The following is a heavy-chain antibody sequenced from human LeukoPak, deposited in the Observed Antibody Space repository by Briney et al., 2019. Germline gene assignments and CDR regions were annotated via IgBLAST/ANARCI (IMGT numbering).Heavy chain of an antibody. CDR3: AARRGYSGYDSSFDY. CDR1: GYTLTELS. J-gene: IGHJ4*02. V-gene: IGHV1-24*01. D-gene: IGHD5-12*01. CDR2: FDPEDGET. Sequence: GASVKVPCKVSGYTLTELSMHWVRQAPGKGLEWMGGFDPEDGETIYAQKFQGRVTMTEDTSTDTAYMELSSLRSEDTAVYYCAARRGYSGYDSSFDYWGQGTLVTVSS.